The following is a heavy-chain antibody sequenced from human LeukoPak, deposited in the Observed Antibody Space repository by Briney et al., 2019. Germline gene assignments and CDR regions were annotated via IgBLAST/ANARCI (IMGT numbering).Heavy chain of an antibody. CDR2: IFYSGST. CDR1: GGSISNYY. J-gene: IGHJ4*02. Sequence: PSETLSLTCTVSGGSISNYYWSWIRQPPGKGLEWIGYIFYSGSTNYNPSLESRVTISVDTSKNQFSLKVTSVTAADTAVYYCARGGSSGYDPFDYWGQGTLVIVSS. CDR3: ARGGSSGYDPFDY. D-gene: IGHD5-12*01. V-gene: IGHV4-59*01.